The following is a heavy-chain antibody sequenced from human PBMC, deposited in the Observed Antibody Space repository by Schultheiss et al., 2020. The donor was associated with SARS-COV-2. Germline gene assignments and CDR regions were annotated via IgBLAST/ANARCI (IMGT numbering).Heavy chain of an antibody. V-gene: IGHV3-48*01. CDR1: GFTVSSNY. J-gene: IGHJ4*02. CDR3: ARVRAAAYYYDSSGYYFDY. D-gene: IGHD3-22*01. Sequence: GGSLRLSCAASGFTVSSNYMTWVRQAPGKGLEWVSYISSSSSTIYYADSVKGRFTISRDNSKNTLYLQMNSLRAEDTAVYYCARVRAAAYYYDSSGYYFDYWGQGTLVTVSS. CDR2: ISSSSSTI.